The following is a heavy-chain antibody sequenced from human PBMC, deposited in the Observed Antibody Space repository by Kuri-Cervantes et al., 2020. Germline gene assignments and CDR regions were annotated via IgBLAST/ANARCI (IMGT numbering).Heavy chain of an antibody. Sequence: SVKVSCKLSGGTFGRYAISWARQAPGQGLEYMGGIIPLFGTRTYAPKFQGRVTMTTDTSTNTAYMELRSLRSDDTAVYYCARGSYMDYWGQGTLVTVSS. J-gene: IGHJ4*02. CDR1: GGTFGRYA. CDR2: IIPLFGTR. CDR3: ARGSYMDY. V-gene: IGHV1-69*05.